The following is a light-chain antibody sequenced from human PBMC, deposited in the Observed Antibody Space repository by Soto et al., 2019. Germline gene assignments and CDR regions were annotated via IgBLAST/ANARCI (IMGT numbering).Light chain of an antibody. CDR3: SSYTSLSTLV. CDR1: SSDVGAFNY. V-gene: IGLV2-14*01. Sequence: LTQPASVSGSPGQSITISCSGTSSDVGAFNYVSWYQHHPGKAPKLLIYEVTNRPSGVSNRFSGSKSGNTASLTISGLHAEDEADYYCSSYTSLSTLVFGTGTKVTVL. CDR2: EVT. J-gene: IGLJ1*01.